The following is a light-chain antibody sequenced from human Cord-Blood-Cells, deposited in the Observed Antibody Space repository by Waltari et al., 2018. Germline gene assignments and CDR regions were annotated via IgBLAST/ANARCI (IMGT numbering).Light chain of an antibody. J-gene: IGLJ3*02. V-gene: IGLV2-11*01. CDR3: CSCAGSYTWV. CDR1: SSDVGGYNY. CDR2: DVS. Sequence: SALTQPRSVSGSPGQSVTISCTGTSSDVGGYNYVSWYQQQPGKAPKLMIDDVSMRPPGAPDRFSGSKSGNTASLTISVLQAEDEADYYCCSCAGSYTWVFGGGTKLTVL.